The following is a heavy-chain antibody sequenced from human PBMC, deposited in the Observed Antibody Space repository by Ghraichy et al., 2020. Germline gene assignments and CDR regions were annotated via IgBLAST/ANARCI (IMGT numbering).Heavy chain of an antibody. J-gene: IGHJ4*02. Sequence: SETLSLTCTVSGGSINSGGYYWSWIRQHPGKGLEWIGYISNSGSTYFNPSLKSRVTISVDTSKNQLSLKLSSVTAADTAVYYCARGLGPPGTDYWGQGTLVTVSS. CDR2: ISNSGST. CDR3: ARGLGPPGTDY. D-gene: IGHD6-13*01. V-gene: IGHV4-31*03. CDR1: GGSINSGGYY.